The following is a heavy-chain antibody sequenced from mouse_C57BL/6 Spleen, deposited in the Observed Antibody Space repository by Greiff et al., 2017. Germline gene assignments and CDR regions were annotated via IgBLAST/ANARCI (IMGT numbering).Heavy chain of an antibody. D-gene: IGHD1-1*01. CDR3: ARSYGSSRSYAMDY. CDR2: IYPGSGST. V-gene: IGHV1-55*01. Sequence: VQLQQPGAELVKPGASVKMSCKASGYTFTSYWITWVKQRPGQGLEWIGDIYPGSGSTNYNEKFKSKATLTVDTSSSTADMQLSSLTAEDSAVYYCARSYGSSRSYAMDYWGQGTSVTVSS. J-gene: IGHJ4*01. CDR1: GYTFTSYW.